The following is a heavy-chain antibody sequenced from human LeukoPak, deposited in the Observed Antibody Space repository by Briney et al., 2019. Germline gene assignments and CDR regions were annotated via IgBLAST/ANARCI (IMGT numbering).Heavy chain of an antibody. J-gene: IGHJ6*03. Sequence: SETLSLTYTVSGGYISSYYWSWIRQPPGKGLEWIGYIYYSGSTNYNPSLKSRVTISVDTSKNQFSLKLSSVTAADTAVYYCARESPPRYCSSTSCYTNYYYYMDVWGKGTTVTVSS. CDR2: IYYSGST. V-gene: IGHV4-59*01. D-gene: IGHD2-2*02. CDR1: GGYISSYY. CDR3: ARESPPRYCSSTSCYTNYYYYMDV.